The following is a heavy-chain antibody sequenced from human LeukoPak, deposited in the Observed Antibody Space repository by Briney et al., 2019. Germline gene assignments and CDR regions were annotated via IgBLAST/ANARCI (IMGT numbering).Heavy chain of an antibody. Sequence: PSETLSLTCAVYGGPFRGFFWSWIRQAPGKGLEWLGEISHSATSKHSPSLKSRITISLDTSRSQFSLRLTSVTAADTAVYYCARVIFYGGRNQYLWFDLWGQGTLVTVSS. D-gene: IGHD4-23*01. CDR2: ISHSATS. CDR3: ARVIFYGGRNQYLWFDL. J-gene: IGHJ5*02. CDR1: GGPFRGFF. V-gene: IGHV4-34*01.